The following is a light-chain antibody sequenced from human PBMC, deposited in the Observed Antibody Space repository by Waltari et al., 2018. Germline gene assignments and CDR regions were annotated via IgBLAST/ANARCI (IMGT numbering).Light chain of an antibody. CDR3: HQYNNWPPTWT. CDR1: QSVSSN. CDR2: DAS. Sequence: EIVMTQSPATPSVSPGERAALSCRASQSVSSNLAWYLQKPGQPPRLLIYDASTRATGTPARFSGSGSGTEFTLTISSLQSEDFAVYYCHQYNNWPPTWTFGQGTKVEIK. V-gene: IGKV3D-15*01. J-gene: IGKJ1*01.